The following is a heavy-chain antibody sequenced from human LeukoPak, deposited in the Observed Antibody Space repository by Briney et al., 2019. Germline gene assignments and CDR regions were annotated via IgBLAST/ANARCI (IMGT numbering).Heavy chain of an antibody. Sequence: GGSLRLSCAASGFTFSSYEMNWVRRAPGKGLEWVSYISSSGSTIYYADSVKGRFTISRGNAKNSLYLQMNSLRAEDTAVYYCARAGGSYLNYFDYWGQGTLVTVSS. D-gene: IGHD1-26*01. CDR2: ISSSGSTI. J-gene: IGHJ4*02. CDR3: ARAGGSYLNYFDY. V-gene: IGHV3-48*03. CDR1: GFTFSSYE.